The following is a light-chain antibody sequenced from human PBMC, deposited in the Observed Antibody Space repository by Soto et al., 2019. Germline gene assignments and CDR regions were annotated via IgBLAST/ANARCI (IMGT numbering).Light chain of an antibody. CDR2: GAN. CDR1: QSISRY. V-gene: IGKV1-39*01. CDR3: QQNYGTPGT. Sequence: DIQLTQSPSSLSASVGDRITITCWSSQSISRYLNWYQQGPGTAPKVLIFGANSLQSGVPSRFSGSGSGTEFTLTISSLQPEDFATYYCQQNYGTPGTFGQGTKV. J-gene: IGKJ1*01.